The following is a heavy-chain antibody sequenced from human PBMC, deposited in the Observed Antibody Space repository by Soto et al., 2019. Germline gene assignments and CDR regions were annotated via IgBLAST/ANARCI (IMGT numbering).Heavy chain of an antibody. Sequence: QVQLVQSGAEVKKPGASVKVSCKASGYTFTGYYMHWVRQAPGQGLEWMEWINPNSGGTNYAQKFQGWVTMTRDTSISTAYMELSRLRSDDTAVYYCARDRCSGGSCYFDYWGQGTLVTVSS. J-gene: IGHJ4*02. CDR1: GYTFTGYY. D-gene: IGHD2-15*01. CDR2: INPNSGGT. CDR3: ARDRCSGGSCYFDY. V-gene: IGHV1-2*04.